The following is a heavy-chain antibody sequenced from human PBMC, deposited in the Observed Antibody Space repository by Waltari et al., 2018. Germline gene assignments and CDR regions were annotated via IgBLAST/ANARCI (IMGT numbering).Heavy chain of an antibody. CDR3: ARDYCDRTNCHGMDV. V-gene: IGHV3-30*09. Sequence: QVQLVESGGGVVQPGRSLRLSCAASEFTFSSYAMHWVRQAPGKGLWWVSVISYKEMNIFSEDAVKDRFAIARDNSKKMWYLQMNRLRVEDTAVYYCARDYCDRTNCHGMDVWGQGTTVTVSS. D-gene: IGHD3-22*01. J-gene: IGHJ6*02. CDR1: EFTFSSYA. CDR2: ISYKEMNI.